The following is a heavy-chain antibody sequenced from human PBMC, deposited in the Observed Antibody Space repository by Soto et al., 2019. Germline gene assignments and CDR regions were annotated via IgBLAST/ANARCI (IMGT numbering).Heavy chain of an antibody. CDR2: IKQDGSEK. D-gene: IGHD2-15*01. J-gene: IGHJ3*02. V-gene: IGHV3-7*01. CDR3: ARDLCGGGSCHRTDAFDI. Sequence: EVQLVESGGGLVQPGGSLRLSCAASGFTFSSYWMSWVRQAPGKGLEWVAKIKQDGSEKYYVDSVKGRFTISRDNAKNSLYLQMNSLRAGDTAVYYCARDLCGGGSCHRTDAFDIWGQGTMVTVSS. CDR1: GFTFSSYW.